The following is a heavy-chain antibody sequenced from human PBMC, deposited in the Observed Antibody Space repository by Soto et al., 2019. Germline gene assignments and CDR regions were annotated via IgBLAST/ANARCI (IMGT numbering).Heavy chain of an antibody. J-gene: IGHJ6*02. D-gene: IGHD2-2*01. CDR3: ARDGDIVVVPAAENYYYYGMDV. Sequence: SLRLSCAASGFTFSSYGMHWVRQAPGKGLEWVAFIWHDGGNKFYAESVKGRFTISRDNAKNSLYLQMNSLRAEDTAVYYCARDGDIVVVPAAENYYYYGMDVWGQGTTVTVSS. CDR2: IWHDGGNK. CDR1: GFTFSSYG. V-gene: IGHV3-33*01.